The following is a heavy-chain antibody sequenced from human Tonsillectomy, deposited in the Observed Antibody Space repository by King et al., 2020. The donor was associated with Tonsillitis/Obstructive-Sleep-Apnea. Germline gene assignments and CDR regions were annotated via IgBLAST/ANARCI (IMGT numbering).Heavy chain of an antibody. CDR2: IVVGSSNT. CDR3: AAVEDTAMDCYFDY. V-gene: IGHV1-58*01. Sequence: QLVQSGPEVKKPGTSVKVSCKASGFTFTSSAVQWVRQARGQRLEWIGWIVVGSSNTNYAQKFQERVTITRDMSTSTAYMELSSLRSEDTAVYYCAAVEDTAMDCYFDYWGQGTLVTVSS. CDR1: GFTFTSSA. J-gene: IGHJ4*02. D-gene: IGHD5-18*01.